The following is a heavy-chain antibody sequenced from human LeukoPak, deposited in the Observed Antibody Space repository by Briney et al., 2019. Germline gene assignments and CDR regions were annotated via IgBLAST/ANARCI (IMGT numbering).Heavy chain of an antibody. J-gene: IGHJ4*02. CDR1: GGSISSYY. D-gene: IGHD3-10*01. Sequence: PSETLSLTCTVSGGSISSYYWSWIRQPAGKGLEWIGRIYTSGSTNYNPSPKSRVTISVDTSKNQFSLKLSSVTAADTAVYYCVRSMVRGVPFDYWGQGTLVTVSS. V-gene: IGHV4-4*07. CDR2: IYTSGST. CDR3: VRSMVRGVPFDY.